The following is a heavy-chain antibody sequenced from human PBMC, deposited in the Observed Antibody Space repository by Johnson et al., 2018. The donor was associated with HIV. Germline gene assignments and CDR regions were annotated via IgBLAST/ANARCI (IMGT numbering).Heavy chain of an antibody. D-gene: IGHD3-3*01. CDR3: ARSREWGDAFDI. CDR2: IYSGGST. J-gene: IGHJ3*02. CDR1: GFTVSSNY. Sequence: VQLVESGGGVVQPGRSMRLSCAASGFTVSSNYMSWVRQAPGKGLEWVSVIYSGGSTYYADSVKGRFTISRDNSKNTLYLQMNSLRAEDTAVYYCARSREWGDAFDIWGQGTMVTVSS. V-gene: IGHV3-66*01.